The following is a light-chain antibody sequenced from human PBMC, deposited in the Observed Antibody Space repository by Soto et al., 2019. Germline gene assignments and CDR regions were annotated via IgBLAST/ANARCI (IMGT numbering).Light chain of an antibody. CDR1: SPNIGAGYG. Sequence: QSVLTQPPSVSGAPGQRVTISCTGSSPNIGAGYGVPWYQQLPGTAPKLLIYGNSNRPSGVPDRFSGSKSGTSASLAITGLRAEDEADYYCQSYDSSRSGWVFGGGTKLTVL. CDR2: GNS. V-gene: IGLV1-40*01. J-gene: IGLJ3*02. CDR3: QSYDSSRSGWV.